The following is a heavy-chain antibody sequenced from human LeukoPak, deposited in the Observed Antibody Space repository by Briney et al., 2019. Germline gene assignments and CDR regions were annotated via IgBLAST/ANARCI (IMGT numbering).Heavy chain of an antibody. CDR3: ARNNGMDV. V-gene: IGHV3-7*03. Sequence: GGSLRLSCAASGFALSSHWMTWVRQVPGRGPEWVANVNRDGSETYYLDSVKGRFTISKDNAKNSLHLQMNSLRAEDTALYHCARNNGMDVWGQGTTVIVSS. CDR1: GFALSSHW. CDR2: VNRDGSET. J-gene: IGHJ6*02.